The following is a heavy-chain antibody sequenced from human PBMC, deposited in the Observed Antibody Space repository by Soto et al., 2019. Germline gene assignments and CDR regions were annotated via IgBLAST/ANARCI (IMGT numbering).Heavy chain of an antibody. Sequence: QVQLVESGGGVVQPGRSLRLSCAASGFTFSSYGMHWVRQAPGKGLEWVAVIWYDGSNKYYADSVKGRFTISRDNSKNTLYLQMNSLRAEDTAVYYCARDGDYGYYDSSGYYPYWGQGTLVTVSS. J-gene: IGHJ4*02. CDR2: IWYDGSNK. CDR3: ARDGDYGYYDSSGYYPY. D-gene: IGHD3-22*01. CDR1: GFTFSSYG. V-gene: IGHV3-33*01.